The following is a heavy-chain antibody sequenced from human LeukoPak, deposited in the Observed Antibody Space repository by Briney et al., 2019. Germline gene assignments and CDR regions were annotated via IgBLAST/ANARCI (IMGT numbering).Heavy chain of an antibody. CDR3: ARDGGDVVVPAARNWFDP. Sequence: ASVKVSCKASGYTFTSYDINWVRQATGQGLEWMGWMNPNSGNTGYAQKFQGRVTMTRNTSISTAYMELSRLRSDDTAVYYCARDGGDVVVPAARNWFDPWGQGTLVTVSS. V-gene: IGHV1-8*01. J-gene: IGHJ5*02. D-gene: IGHD2-2*01. CDR2: MNPNSGNT. CDR1: GYTFTSYD.